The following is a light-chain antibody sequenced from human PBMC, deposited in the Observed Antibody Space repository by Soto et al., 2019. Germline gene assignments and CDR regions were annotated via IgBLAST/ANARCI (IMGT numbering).Light chain of an antibody. CDR1: SSNIGAGYD. V-gene: IGLV1-40*01. CDR2: SNT. Sequence: QSVLTQPPSVSGAPRQRVAISCTGSSSNIGAGYDVHWYQQIPGTAPKLLIFSNTNRPSGIPDRFSGSKSGTSAALAITALQADVEADYFFQSYDTSMSGSVSGGGTQRTAL. CDR3: QSYDTSMSGSV. J-gene: IGLJ7*02.